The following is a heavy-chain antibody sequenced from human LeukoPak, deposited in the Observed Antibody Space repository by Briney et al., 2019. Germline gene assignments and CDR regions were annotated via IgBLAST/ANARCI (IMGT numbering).Heavy chain of an antibody. CDR1: GFTFSTYV. Sequence: GGSLRLSCSVSGFTFSTYVMHWVRQAPGKGLEYVSAISSNGDNTYYADSVKGRFTISRDNSKNTLYLQMSSLRADDTAVYYCVRGTGYWGQGTLITVSS. V-gene: IGHV3-64D*06. CDR3: VRGTGY. CDR2: ISSNGDNT. J-gene: IGHJ4*02.